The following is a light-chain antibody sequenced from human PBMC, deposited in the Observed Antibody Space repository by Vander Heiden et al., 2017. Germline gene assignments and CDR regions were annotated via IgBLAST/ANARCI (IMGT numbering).Light chain of an antibody. CDR1: SSDVGGYNY. J-gene: IGLJ3*02. CDR2: DVS. CDR3: SSYTSRNTWV. V-gene: IGLV2-14*03. Sequence: QSALTQPASLSGSPGQSITISCSGTSSDVGGYNYVSWYQQPPGKAPHLMIYDVSKRPSGVSSLFSGSKSGNTASLTISVLQAEDDADYYCSSYTSRNTWVFGGGTRLTVL.